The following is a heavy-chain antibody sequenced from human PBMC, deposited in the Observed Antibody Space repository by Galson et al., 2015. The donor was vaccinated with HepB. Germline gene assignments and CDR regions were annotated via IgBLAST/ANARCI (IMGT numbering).Heavy chain of an antibody. J-gene: IGHJ4*02. V-gene: IGHV1-69*13. CDR2: IIPIFGTA. CDR3: ARSPLYCSSTSCYYFDY. D-gene: IGHD2-2*01. Sequence: SVKVSCKASGGTFSSYAISWVRQAPGQGLEWMGGIIPIFGTANYAQKFQGRVTITADESTSTAYMELSSLRSEDTAVYYCARSPLYCSSTSCYYFDYWGQGTLVTVSS. CDR1: GGTFSSYA.